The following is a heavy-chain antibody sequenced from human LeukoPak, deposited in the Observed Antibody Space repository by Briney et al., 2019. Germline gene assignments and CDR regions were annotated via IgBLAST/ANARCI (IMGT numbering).Heavy chain of an antibody. CDR2: IYYTGSN. J-gene: IGHJ4*02. CDR1: GGSISGFY. CDR3: ARSYYDSSGYRYYDY. Sequence: KASETLSLTCSVSGGSISGFYWSWIRQPPGKGLEWIGHIYYTGSNYNRPSLKTRVTMSLDTSKNQLFLNLSSLTAADTAVYYCARSYYDSSGYRYYDYWGQGTLVTVSS. D-gene: IGHD3-22*01. V-gene: IGHV4-59*01.